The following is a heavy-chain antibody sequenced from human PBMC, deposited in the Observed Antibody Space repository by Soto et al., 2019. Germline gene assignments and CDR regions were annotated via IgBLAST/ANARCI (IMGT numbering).Heavy chain of an antibody. D-gene: IGHD5-18*01. J-gene: IGHJ6*02. CDR1: GYSFISYW. Sequence: PGESLKISCRGSGYSFISYWIGWVRQMPGKGLEWMGIIYPGDSDTRYSPSFQGQVTISADKSINTAYLQWSSLKASDTAMYYCARLNGALQPLYYYYGMDVWGQGTTVTVSS. V-gene: IGHV5-51*01. CDR3: ARLNGALQPLYYYYGMDV. CDR2: IYPGDSDT.